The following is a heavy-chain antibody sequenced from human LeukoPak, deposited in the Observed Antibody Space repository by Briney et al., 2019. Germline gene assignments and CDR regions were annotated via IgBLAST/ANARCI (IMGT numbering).Heavy chain of an antibody. CDR2: ISYDGSNK. D-gene: IGHD6-6*01. CDR3: AKDRLYSSPFGEFDY. Sequence: GGSLRLSCAASGFTFSSYGMHWVRQAPGKGLEWVAVISYDGSNKYYADSVKGRFTISRDSSKNTLFLQMNNLRAEDTAIYYCAKDRLYSSPFGEFDYWGQGTLVTVSS. J-gene: IGHJ4*02. V-gene: IGHV3-30*18. CDR1: GFTFSSYG.